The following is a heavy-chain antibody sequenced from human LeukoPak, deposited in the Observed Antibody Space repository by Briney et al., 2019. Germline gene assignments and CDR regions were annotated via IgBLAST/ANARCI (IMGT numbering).Heavy chain of an antibody. D-gene: IGHD5-24*01. CDR1: GGSISSYY. J-gene: IGHJ4*02. CDR2: IYYSGST. Sequence: PSETLSLTCTVSGGSISSYYWGWIRQPPGKGLEWIGYIYYSGSTNYNPSLKSRVTISVDTSKNQFSLKLSSVTAADTAVYYCARDGNRRRDGYNVFDYWGQGTLVTVSS. V-gene: IGHV4-59*01. CDR3: ARDGNRRRDGYNVFDY.